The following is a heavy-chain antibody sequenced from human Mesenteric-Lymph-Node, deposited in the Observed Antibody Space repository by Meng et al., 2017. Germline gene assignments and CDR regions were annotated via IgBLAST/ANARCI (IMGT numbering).Heavy chain of an antibody. J-gene: IGHJ4*02. CDR1: GFTFSSHA. V-gene: IGHV3-23*01. Sequence: GESLKISCAASGFTFSSHAMNWVRQAPGKGLEWVSAISGSGTATDYADSVKGRFTISRDNYKNTVYLQMDSLGAEDTAVYYSAKDSGYCSYGGCPRDYLDYGGQGTLVTVSS. CDR2: ISGSGTAT. D-gene: IGHD2-15*01. CDR3: AKDSGYCSYGGCPRDYLDY.